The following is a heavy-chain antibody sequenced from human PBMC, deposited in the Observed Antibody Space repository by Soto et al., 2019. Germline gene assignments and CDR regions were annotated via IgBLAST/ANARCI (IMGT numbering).Heavy chain of an antibody. CDR2: ISGSGGST. D-gene: IGHD2-15*01. Sequence: GGSLRLSCAASGFTFNSYAMSWVRQAPGKGLEWVSGISGSGGSTYYADSVKGRFTISRDNSKNTLYLQMNSLRAEDTAVYYCAKGYCSGGSCYPFYYFDYWGQGTLVTVSS. V-gene: IGHV3-23*01. J-gene: IGHJ4*02. CDR3: AKGYCSGGSCYPFYYFDY. CDR1: GFTFNSYA.